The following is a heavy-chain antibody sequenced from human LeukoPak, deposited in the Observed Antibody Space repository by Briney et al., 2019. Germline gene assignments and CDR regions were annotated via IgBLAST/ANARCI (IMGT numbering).Heavy chain of an antibody. Sequence: GGSLRLSCAASGFALRSYTVTWVRQAPGKCLEWVSSISSTSAYIYYAESVKGRFSISRDNVDNVVHLQMSSLTNEDTAVYYCARVAVAGPTGWFDSWGQGTLVTVSS. V-gene: IGHV3-21*01. CDR1: GFALRSYT. D-gene: IGHD6-19*01. CDR2: ISSTSAYI. CDR3: ARVAVAGPTGWFDS. J-gene: IGHJ5*01.